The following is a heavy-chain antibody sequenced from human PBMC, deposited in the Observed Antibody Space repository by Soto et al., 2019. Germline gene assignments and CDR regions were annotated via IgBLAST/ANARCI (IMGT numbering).Heavy chain of an antibody. CDR3: ARAVTQYFDS. CDR1: GFSFNFYV. D-gene: IGHD4-4*01. CDR2: MSGSGGHI. V-gene: IGHV3-23*01. Sequence: PGGSLRLSCAASGFSFNFYVMTWVRQAPGKGLEWVSGMSGSGGHIYSADSVKGRFTVSRDNSNSTLYLQMNSLRAEDTAVYYCARAVTQYFDSWGQGTLVTVSS. J-gene: IGHJ4*02.